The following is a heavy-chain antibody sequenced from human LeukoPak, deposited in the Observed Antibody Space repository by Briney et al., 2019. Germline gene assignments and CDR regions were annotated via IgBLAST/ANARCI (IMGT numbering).Heavy chain of an antibody. CDR2: INAGNGNT. D-gene: IGHD6-13*01. V-gene: IGHV1-3*01. CDR1: GYTFTGYY. Sequence: ASVKVSCKASGYTFTGYYMHWVRQAPGQRLEWMGWINAGNGNTKYSQKFQGRVTITRDTSASTAYMELSSLRSEDTAVYYCARERYSSSWYDYWGQGTLVTVSS. CDR3: ARERYSSSWYDY. J-gene: IGHJ4*02.